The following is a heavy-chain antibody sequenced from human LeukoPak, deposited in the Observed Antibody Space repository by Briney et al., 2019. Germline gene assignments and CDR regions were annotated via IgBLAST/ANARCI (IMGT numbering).Heavy chain of an antibody. Sequence: SETLSLTCTVSGGSISSGGYYWSWIRQHPGKGLGWIVYNYYSGSTYYNPSLKSRVTISVDTSKSQFSLQLNSVTPEDTAVYYCARDGGGWYVDPYYFDYWGQGTLVTVSS. D-gene: IGHD6-19*01. J-gene: IGHJ4*02. CDR3: ARDGGGWYVDPYYFDY. V-gene: IGHV4-31*03. CDR2: NYYSGST. CDR1: GGSISSGGYY.